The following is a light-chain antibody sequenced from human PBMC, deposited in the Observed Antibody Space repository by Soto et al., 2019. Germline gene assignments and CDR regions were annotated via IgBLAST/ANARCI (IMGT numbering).Light chain of an antibody. CDR1: QGISSY. CDR2: AAS. J-gene: IGKJ5*01. Sequence: IQMTQSPSTLSASVGDRVTITCRASQGISSYLAWYRQKPGKAPKLLIYAASTLQSGVPSRFSGSGSGTDFTLTISCLQSEDFATYYCQQYYSYPITFGQGTRLEIK. V-gene: IGKV1-8*01. CDR3: QQYYSYPIT.